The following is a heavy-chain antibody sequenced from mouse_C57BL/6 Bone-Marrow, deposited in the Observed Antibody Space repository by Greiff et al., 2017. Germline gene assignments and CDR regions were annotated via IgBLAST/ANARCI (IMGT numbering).Heavy chain of an antibody. CDR2: IDPANGNT. Sequence: EVQGVESVAELVRPGASVKLSCTASGFNIKNTYMHWVKQRPEQGLEWIGRIDPANGNTKYAPKFQGKATITADTSSNTAYLQLSSLTSEDTAIYYCARPVVERGYYAMDYWGQGTSVTVSS. CDR1: GFNIKNTY. D-gene: IGHD1-1*01. V-gene: IGHV14-3*01. J-gene: IGHJ4*01. CDR3: ARPVVERGYYAMDY.